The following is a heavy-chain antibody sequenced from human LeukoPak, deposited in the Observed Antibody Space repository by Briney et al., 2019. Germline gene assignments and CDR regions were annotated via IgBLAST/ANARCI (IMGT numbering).Heavy chain of an antibody. CDR1: GGSISSSGYY. J-gene: IGHJ5*02. V-gene: IGHV4-39*01. CDR2: IYFGGST. CDR3: ARALGYCSGGSCTRGYNWFDP. Sequence: PSETLSLTCTVSGGSISSSGYYWGWIRQPPGKGLEWIGSIYFGGSTYYNPSLKSRVTISVDTSMNQFSLKLSFVTTADTAVYYCARALGYCSGGSCTRGYNWFDPWGQGTLVTVSS. D-gene: IGHD2-15*01.